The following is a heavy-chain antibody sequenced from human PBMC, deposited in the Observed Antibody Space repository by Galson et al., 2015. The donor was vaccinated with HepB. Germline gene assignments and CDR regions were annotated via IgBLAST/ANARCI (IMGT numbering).Heavy chain of an antibody. J-gene: IGHJ6*02. D-gene: IGHD3-3*01. Sequence: SLRLSCAASGFTVSSNYMSWVRQAPGKGLEWVSVIYSGGSTYYADSVKGRFTISRDNSKNTLYLQMNSLRAEDTAVYYCATRHYDFWSGSGMDVWGQGTTVTVSS. CDR3: ATRHYDFWSGSGMDV. CDR2: IYSGGST. V-gene: IGHV3-53*01. CDR1: GFTVSSNY.